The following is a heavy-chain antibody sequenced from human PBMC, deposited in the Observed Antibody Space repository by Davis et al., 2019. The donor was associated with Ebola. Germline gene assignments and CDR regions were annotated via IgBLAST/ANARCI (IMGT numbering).Heavy chain of an antibody. CDR3: ARNSAPKLDY. J-gene: IGHJ4*02. CDR2: IWYDGSNK. Sequence: GSLSLSCAASGFTFSSYDMHWVRQAPGKGLEWVAVIWYDGSNKYYADSVQGRFTISRDNAKNSLYLQMNSLRAEDTAVYYCARNSAPKLDYWGQGTLVTVSS. V-gene: IGHV3-33*03. CDR1: GFTFSSYD.